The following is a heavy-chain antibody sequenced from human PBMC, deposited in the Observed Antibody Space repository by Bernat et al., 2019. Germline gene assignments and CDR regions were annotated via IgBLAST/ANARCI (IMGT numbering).Heavy chain of an antibody. V-gene: IGHV3-33*06. CDR2: IWYDGSNK. Sequence: QVQLVESGGGVVQPGRSLRLSCAASGFTFSSYGMHWVRQAPGKGLEWVAVIWYDGSNKYYADSVKGRFTISRDNSKNTLYLQMNSLRAEDTAVYYCAKDYPPYSSSWSPTESFDLWGRGTLVTVSS. J-gene: IGHJ2*01. CDR1: GFTFSSYG. D-gene: IGHD6-13*01. CDR3: AKDYPPYSSSWSPTESFDL.